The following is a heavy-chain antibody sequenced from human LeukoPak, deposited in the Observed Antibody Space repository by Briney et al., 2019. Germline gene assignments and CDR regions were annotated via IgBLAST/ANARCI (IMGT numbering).Heavy chain of an antibody. Sequence: ASVKVSCKTSGYTFTYYVISWVRQAPGQGLEWMGWINAYNGNTNDAQKFQGRVTMTTDTSTSTAYMELRSLRSDDTAVYYCARGEKPYDYWGQGTLVSVSS. CDR1: GYTFTYYV. D-gene: IGHD1-26*01. CDR3: ARGEKPYDY. CDR2: INAYNGNT. J-gene: IGHJ4*02. V-gene: IGHV1-18*01.